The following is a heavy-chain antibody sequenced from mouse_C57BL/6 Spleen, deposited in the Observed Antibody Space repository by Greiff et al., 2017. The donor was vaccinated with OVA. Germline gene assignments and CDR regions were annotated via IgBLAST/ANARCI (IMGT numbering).Heavy chain of an antibody. V-gene: IGHV14-1*01. Sequence: VQLQQSGAELVRPGASVKLSCTASGFNIKDYYMHWVKQRPEQGLEWIGRIDPEDGDTEYAPKFQGKATMTADTSSNTAYLQLSSLTSEDTAVYYCTKGYYGSSGYFDYWGQGTTLTVSS. D-gene: IGHD1-1*01. J-gene: IGHJ2*01. CDR1: GFNIKDYY. CDR2: IDPEDGDT. CDR3: TKGYYGSSGYFDY.